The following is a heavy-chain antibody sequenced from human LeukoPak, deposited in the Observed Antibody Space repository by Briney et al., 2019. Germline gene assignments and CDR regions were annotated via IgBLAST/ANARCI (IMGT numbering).Heavy chain of an antibody. CDR3: AKELLWFGELLRGVLSSGD. Sequence: PGGSLRLSCAASGFTFSSYAMSWVRQAPGKGLEWVSAISGSGGSTYYADSVKGRFTISRDNSKNTLYLQMNSLRAEDTAVYYCAKELLWFGELLRGVLSSGDWGQGTLVTVSS. J-gene: IGHJ4*02. CDR2: ISGSGGST. V-gene: IGHV3-23*01. CDR1: GFTFSSYA. D-gene: IGHD3-10*01.